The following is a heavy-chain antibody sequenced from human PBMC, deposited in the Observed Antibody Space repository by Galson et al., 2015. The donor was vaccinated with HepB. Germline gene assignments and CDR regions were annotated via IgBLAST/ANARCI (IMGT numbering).Heavy chain of an antibody. CDR2: IYSGGST. V-gene: IGHV3-53*04. CDR3: ARAYYDSSGYYYGEYFQH. CDR1: GFTVSSNY. D-gene: IGHD3-22*01. Sequence: SLRLSCAASGFTVSSNYMSWVRQAPGKGLEWVSVIYSGGSTYYADSVKGRFTISRHNSKNTPYLQMNSLRAEDTAVYYCARAYYDSSGYYYGEYFQHWGQGTLVTVSS. J-gene: IGHJ1*01.